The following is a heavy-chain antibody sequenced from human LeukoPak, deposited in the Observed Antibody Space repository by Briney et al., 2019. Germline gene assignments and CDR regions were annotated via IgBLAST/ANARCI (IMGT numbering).Heavy chain of an antibody. CDR1: GFTFSSYA. D-gene: IGHD4-23*01. J-gene: IGHJ4*02. CDR2: ISGSGGST. V-gene: IGHV3-23*01. CDR3: TTAVYGGTDFDY. Sequence: PGGSLRLSCAASGFTFSSYAMSWVRQAPGKGLEWVSAISGSGGSTYYADSVKGRFTISRDDSKNTLYLQMNSLKAEDTALYYCTTAVYGGTDFDYWGQGTLVTVSS.